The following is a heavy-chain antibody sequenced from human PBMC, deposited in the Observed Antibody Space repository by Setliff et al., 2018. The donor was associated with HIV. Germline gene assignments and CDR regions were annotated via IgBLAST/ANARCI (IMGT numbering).Heavy chain of an antibody. CDR2: IRSKPYGETT. Sequence: GGSLRLSCEASGFIFSSHDFHWVRQAPGKGLEWVGFIRSKPYGETTHYASSVKGRFTISRDNSKSIAYLQMNSLKTEDTAVYYCTSIGRDMVRGVIPDYWGQGTLVTVSS. D-gene: IGHD3-10*01. J-gene: IGHJ4*02. CDR1: GFIFSSHD. CDR3: TSIGRDMVRGVIPDY. V-gene: IGHV3-49*04.